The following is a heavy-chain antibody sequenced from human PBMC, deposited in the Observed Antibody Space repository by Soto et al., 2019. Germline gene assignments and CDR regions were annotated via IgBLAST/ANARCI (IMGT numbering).Heavy chain of an antibody. Sequence: EVQLVESGGGLVQPGGSLRLSCAASGFTFSSYSMNWVRQAPGKGLEWVSYISSSSSTIYYADSVKGRFTISRDNAKNSLYLQMNSLRAEDTAVYYCARWSEILDHYYYGMDVWGQGTTVTVSS. D-gene: IGHD1-1*01. J-gene: IGHJ6*02. CDR1: GFTFSSYS. CDR3: ARWSEILDHYYYGMDV. V-gene: IGHV3-48*01. CDR2: ISSSSSTI.